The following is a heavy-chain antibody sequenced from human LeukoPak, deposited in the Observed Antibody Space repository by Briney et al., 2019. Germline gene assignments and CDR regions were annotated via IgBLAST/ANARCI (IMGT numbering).Heavy chain of an antibody. CDR1: GGSFSGYY. CDR2: INHSGST. CDR3: ARGVRKYYYFDY. Sequence: SETLSLTCAVYGGSFSGYYWSWIRQPPGKGLEWIGEINHSGSTNYNPSLKSRVTISVDTSKNQFSLKLSSVTAADTAVYYCARGVRKYYYFDYWGQGTLVTVSS. D-gene: IGHD3-10*01. V-gene: IGHV4-34*01. J-gene: IGHJ4*02.